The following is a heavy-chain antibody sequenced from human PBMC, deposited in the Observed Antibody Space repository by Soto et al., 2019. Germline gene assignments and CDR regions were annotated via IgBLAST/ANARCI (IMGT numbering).Heavy chain of an antibody. V-gene: IGHV3-23*01. CDR3: AKDHRRGTGENAFDI. CDR2: ISGSGGST. J-gene: IGHJ3*02. CDR1: GFTFSSYA. Sequence: GGSLRLSCAASGFTFSSYAMSWVRQAPGKGLEWVSAISGSGGSTYYADSVKGRFTISRDNSKNTLYLKMNSLRAEDTAVYYCAKDHRRGTGENAFDIWGQGTMVTVSS. D-gene: IGHD3-10*01.